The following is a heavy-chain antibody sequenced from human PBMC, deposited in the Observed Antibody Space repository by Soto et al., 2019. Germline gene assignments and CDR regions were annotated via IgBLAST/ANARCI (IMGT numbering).Heavy chain of an antibody. CDR1: GYTFTGHY. CDR3: AREDARSGGSSHPDY. D-gene: IGHD2-15*01. J-gene: IGHJ4*02. V-gene: IGHV1-2*02. Sequence: ASVKVSSAASGYTFTGHYMLWVRQAPGQGFEWMGYINANTGSTNYGQKFQGRVAMTRDTSISTAYMELSRLRSDDTAVYYCAREDARSGGSSHPDYWGQGTLVTVSS. CDR2: INANTGST.